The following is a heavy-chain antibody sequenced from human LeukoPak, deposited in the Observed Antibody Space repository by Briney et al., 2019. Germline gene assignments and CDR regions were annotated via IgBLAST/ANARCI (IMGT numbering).Heavy chain of an antibody. V-gene: IGHV3-33*01. CDR3: ARQADSSGYEGFDY. J-gene: IGHJ4*02. Sequence: GGSLRLSCAASGFTFSSYGMHWVRQAPGKGLEWVAVIWYDGSNKYYADSVKGRFTISRDNSKNTLYLQMNSLRAEDTAVYYCARQADSSGYEGFDYWGQGTLVTVSS. CDR2: IWYDGSNK. CDR1: GFTFSSYG. D-gene: IGHD3-22*01.